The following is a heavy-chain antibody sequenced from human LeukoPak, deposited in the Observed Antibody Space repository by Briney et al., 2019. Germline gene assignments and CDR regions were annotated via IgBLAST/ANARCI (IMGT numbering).Heavy chain of an antibody. J-gene: IGHJ5*02. CDR1: GFTFSSYG. Sequence: GGSLRLSCAASGFTFSSYGMHWVRQAPGKGLEWVAVIWYDGSNKYYADSVKGRFTISRDNSKNTLHLQMNSLRAEDTAVYYCARDVAAAGNDNWFAPWGQGTLVTVSS. D-gene: IGHD6-13*01. CDR2: IWYDGSNK. CDR3: ARDVAAAGNDNWFAP. V-gene: IGHV3-33*01.